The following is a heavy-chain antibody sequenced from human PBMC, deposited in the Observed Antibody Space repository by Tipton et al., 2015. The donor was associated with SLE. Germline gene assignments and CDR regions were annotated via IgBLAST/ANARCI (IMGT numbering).Heavy chain of an antibody. V-gene: IGHV4-59*01. Sequence: TLSLTCIGSGDSLLKYYWNRLRLSPGKRLEWIGYVFYTGSTNYHPSFKRRFTISGDTSHNQFSMQLSYVTPADTAVYYCARGPSIPYSSSWYGIDYWGQGTLVTVSS. J-gene: IGHJ4*02. CDR3: ARGPSIPYSSSWYGIDY. CDR1: GDSLLKYY. CDR2: VFYTGST. D-gene: IGHD6-13*01.